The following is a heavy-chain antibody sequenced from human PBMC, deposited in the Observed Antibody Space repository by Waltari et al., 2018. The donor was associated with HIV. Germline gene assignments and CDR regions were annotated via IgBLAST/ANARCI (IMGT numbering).Heavy chain of an antibody. Sequence: QVQLQESGPGLVKPSETLSLTCTVSGGSISSYYWSWIRQPPGKGLEWIGYIYDSGSTNDNPPLKSRVTISVDTSKNQFSLKLSSVTAADTAVYYCARDKRDGGNHRAYFDYWGQGSLVTVSS. CDR2: IYDSGST. CDR1: GGSISSYY. CDR3: ARDKRDGGNHRAYFDY. V-gene: IGHV4-59*01. J-gene: IGHJ4*02. D-gene: IGHD2-15*01.